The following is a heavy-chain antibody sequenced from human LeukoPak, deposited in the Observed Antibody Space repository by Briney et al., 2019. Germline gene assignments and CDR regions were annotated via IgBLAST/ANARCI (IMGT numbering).Heavy chain of an antibody. CDR3: AGDDGGSTGRFDP. CDR1: GGSIITTSYY. D-gene: IGHD1-26*01. J-gene: IGHJ5*02. CDR2: INYSGST. V-gene: IGHV4-39*07. Sequence: SETLSLTCSVSGGSIITTSYYWGWIRQPPGKGLEWIGSINYSGSTYYNPSLKSRVTISVDTSKNHFSLKLNSVTAADTAVFYCAGDDGGSTGRFDPWGQGTLVTVSS.